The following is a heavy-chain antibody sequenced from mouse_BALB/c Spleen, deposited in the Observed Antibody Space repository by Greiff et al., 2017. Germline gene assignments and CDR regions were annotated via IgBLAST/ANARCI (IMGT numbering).Heavy chain of an antibody. J-gene: IGHJ4*01. CDR3: ARGQLGHARNAMDY. D-gene: IGHD3-1*01. CDR2: ILPGSGST. Sequence: QVQLQQSGAELMKPGASVKISCKATGYTFSSYWIEWVKQRPGHGLEWIGEILPGSGSTNYNEKFKGKATFTADTSSNTAYMQLSSLTSEDSAVYYCARGQLGHARNAMDYWGQGTSVTVSS. V-gene: IGHV1-9*01. CDR1: GYTFSSYW.